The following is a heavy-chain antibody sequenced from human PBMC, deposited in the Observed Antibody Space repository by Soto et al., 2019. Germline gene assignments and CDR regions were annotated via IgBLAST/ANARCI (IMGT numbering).Heavy chain of an antibody. D-gene: IGHD3-3*01. CDR1: GGSVSSGSYY. V-gene: IGHV4-61*01. CDR2: IYYSGST. CDR3: ARDQYDFWSGPRILDY. Sequence: SETLSPTCPVSGGSVSSGSYYWSWIRQPPGKGLEWIGYIYYSGSTNYNPSLKSRVTISVDTSKNQFSLKLSSVTAADTAVYYCARDQYDFWSGPRILDYWGQGTLVTVSS. J-gene: IGHJ4*02.